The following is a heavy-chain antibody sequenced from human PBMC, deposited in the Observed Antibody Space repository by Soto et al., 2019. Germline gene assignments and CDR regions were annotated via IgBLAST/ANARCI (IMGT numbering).Heavy chain of an antibody. Sequence: GALRLSCAASGFTVSSNYMSWVRQAPGKGLEWVGRIKSKTDGGTTDYAAPVKGRFTISRDDSKNTLYLQMNSLKTEDTAVYYCARDYYKYYDSSGYYRSPAYXGQGTLVTVSS. CDR2: IKSKTDGGTT. CDR1: GFTVSSNY. V-gene: IGHV3-15*01. CDR3: ARDYYKYYDSSGYYRSPAY. D-gene: IGHD3-22*01. J-gene: IGHJ4*02.